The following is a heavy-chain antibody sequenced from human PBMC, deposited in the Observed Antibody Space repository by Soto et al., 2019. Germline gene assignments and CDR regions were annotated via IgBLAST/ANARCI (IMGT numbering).Heavy chain of an antibody. CDR2: IWYDGSNK. CDR3: ARQGLEAVALDMVV. V-gene: IGHV3-33*01. D-gene: IGHD6-19*01. CDR1: GFTFSSYG. J-gene: IGHJ6*02. Sequence: QVQLVESGGGVVQPGRSLRLSCAASGFTFSSYGMHWVRQAPGKGLEWVAVIWYDGSNKYYADSVKGRFTISRDNSKNTLYLQMNRLRAEDTAVYYCARQGLEAVALDMVVWGQGTTVTVSS.